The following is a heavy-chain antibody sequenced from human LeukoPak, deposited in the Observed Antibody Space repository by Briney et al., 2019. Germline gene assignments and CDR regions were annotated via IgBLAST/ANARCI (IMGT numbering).Heavy chain of an antibody. Sequence: GGSLRLSCAASGFTFSSHAMHWVRQAPGKGLKWVAVISSDGSNKYYADSVKGRFTISRDNSKNTVYLQMNSLRAEDTAVYYCARDPYYYHNSGYFGNNWFDPWGQGTLVTVSS. CDR2: ISSDGSNK. J-gene: IGHJ5*02. V-gene: IGHV3-30-3*01. D-gene: IGHD3-22*01. CDR3: ARDPYYYHNSGYFGNNWFDP. CDR1: GFTFSSHA.